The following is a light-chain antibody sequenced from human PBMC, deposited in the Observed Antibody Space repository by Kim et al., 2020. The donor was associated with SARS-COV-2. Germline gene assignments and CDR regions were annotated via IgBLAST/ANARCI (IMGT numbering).Light chain of an antibody. J-gene: IGKJ2*01. CDR3: HQYYDAPYT. Sequence: DIVMTQSPDSLVLSLGERATINCRSSQSVLRTSNNYNYLAWYQQKAGQPPKLLIYWASSRESGVPDRFSGSGSGTEFTLTISSLQAEDVAVYYCHQYYDAPYTFGQGTKLEI. CDR1: QSVLRTSNNYNY. V-gene: IGKV4-1*01. CDR2: WAS.